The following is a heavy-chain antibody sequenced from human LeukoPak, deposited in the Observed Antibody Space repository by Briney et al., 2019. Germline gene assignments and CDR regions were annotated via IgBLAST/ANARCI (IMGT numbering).Heavy chain of an antibody. CDR2: INTNTGNP. Sequence: ASVKVSCKASGYTFTTYAMSWVRQAPGQGLEWMGWINTNTGNPTYAQGFTGRFVFSLDTSVSTAYLQISSLKAEDTAVYYCARDRNWYSSTPDADYWGQGTLVTVSS. J-gene: IGHJ4*02. V-gene: IGHV7-4-1*02. CDR3: ARDRNWYSSTPDADY. D-gene: IGHD6-13*01. CDR1: GYTFTTYA.